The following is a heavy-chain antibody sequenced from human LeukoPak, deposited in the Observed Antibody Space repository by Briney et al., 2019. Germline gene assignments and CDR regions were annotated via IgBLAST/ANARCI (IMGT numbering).Heavy chain of an antibody. CDR3: ARPLPSRITMVRGGYAFDI. CDR1: GGSFSGYY. Sequence: PSETLSLTCAVYGGSFSGYYWSWIRQPPGKGLEWIGEINHSGSTNYNPSLKSRVTISVDTSKNQFSLKLSSVTAADTAVYYCARPLPSRITMVRGGYAFDIWGQGTMVTVSS. CDR2: INHSGST. J-gene: IGHJ3*02. V-gene: IGHV4-34*01. D-gene: IGHD3-10*01.